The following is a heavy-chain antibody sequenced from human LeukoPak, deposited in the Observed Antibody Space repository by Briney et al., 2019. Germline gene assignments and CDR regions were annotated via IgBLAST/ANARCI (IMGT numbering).Heavy chain of an antibody. CDR3: ARDRGYGALDY. V-gene: IGHV3-74*01. Sequence: PGGSLRLSCAAPGFTLRSHWMQWVRQVPGQGTLWFSCISPDGSITKYADSVRGRFTISRDNAKNMVYLEMNGLRAEDTAVYFCARDRGYGALDYWGQGTLVTVSS. D-gene: IGHD5-12*01. J-gene: IGHJ4*02. CDR2: ISPDGSIT. CDR1: GFTLRSHW.